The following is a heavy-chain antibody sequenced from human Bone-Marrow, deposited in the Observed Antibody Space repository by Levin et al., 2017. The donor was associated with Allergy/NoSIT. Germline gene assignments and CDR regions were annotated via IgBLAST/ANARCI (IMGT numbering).Heavy chain of an antibody. V-gene: IGHV4-39*01. D-gene: IGHD5-18*01. Sequence: ESLKISCTVSGGSISSGTYYWGWIRQPPGKGLEWIGNIYYSGSTYYNPSLKSRVTISVDTSKNQFSLKLSSVTAADTAVYYCARRVYSYGLFDYWGQGTLVTVSS. CDR3: ARRVYSYGLFDY. J-gene: IGHJ4*02. CDR1: GGSISSGTYY. CDR2: IYYSGST.